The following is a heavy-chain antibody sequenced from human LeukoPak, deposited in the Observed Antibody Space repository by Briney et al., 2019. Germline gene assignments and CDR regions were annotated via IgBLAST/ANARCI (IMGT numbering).Heavy chain of an antibody. Sequence: SETLSLTCAVYGGSLNNYYWNWIRQPPGKGLEWIGEINHSGNTNYNPSLKSRVTISVDTSKNQFSLKLSSVTAADTAVYYCARGYTYYYDSSGYGATGYYYYYMDVWGKGTTVTVSS. D-gene: IGHD3-22*01. J-gene: IGHJ6*03. V-gene: IGHV4-34*01. CDR1: GGSLNNYY. CDR3: ARGYTYYYDSSGYGATGYYYYYMDV. CDR2: INHSGNT.